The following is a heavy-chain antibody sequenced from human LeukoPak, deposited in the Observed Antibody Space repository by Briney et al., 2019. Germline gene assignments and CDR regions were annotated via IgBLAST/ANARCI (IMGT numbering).Heavy chain of an antibody. J-gene: IGHJ4*02. Sequence: GRSLRLSCAASGFTFSSYGMHWVRQAPGKGLEWVAVIWYDGSNKYYADSVKGRFTISRDNSKNTLYLQMNSLRAADTAVYYCATLGDYGDYSFDYWGQGTLVTVSS. D-gene: IGHD4-17*01. CDR3: ATLGDYGDYSFDY. CDR1: GFTFSSYG. CDR2: IWYDGSNK. V-gene: IGHV3-33*01.